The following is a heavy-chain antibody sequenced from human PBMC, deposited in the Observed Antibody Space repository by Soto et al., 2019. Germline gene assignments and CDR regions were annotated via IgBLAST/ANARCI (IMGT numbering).Heavy chain of an antibody. CDR1: RVTVKSSV. D-gene: IGHD6-19*01. Sequence: LGSAASRVTVKSSVVDVSLQAQGKGLEWVAVMSYDGSNKYYRDSVKGRFTISRDNSKNTLYLEMNSLRADDTGVYYCARAPALDSSGYYQTPDYWGQGTLVTVSS. CDR3: ARAPALDSSGYYQTPDY. J-gene: IGHJ4*02. CDR2: MSYDGSNK. V-gene: IGHV3-30*12.